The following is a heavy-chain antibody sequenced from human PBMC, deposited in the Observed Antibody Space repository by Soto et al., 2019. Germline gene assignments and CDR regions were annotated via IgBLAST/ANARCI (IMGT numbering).Heavy chain of an antibody. V-gene: IGHV4-30-4*01. CDR1: GGPIKTGDYY. CDR3: ARAGFSYGHLLF. Sequence: TLSLTCNVSGGPIKTGDYYWNWIRQPPGKGLEWIGYVFYSGATNYSPSLKSRAAISMDTSKNQFSLSLTSVAAADTAVYYCARAGFSYGHLLFWGQGIRVTVSS. D-gene: IGHD3-10*01. CDR2: VFYSGAT. J-gene: IGHJ4*02.